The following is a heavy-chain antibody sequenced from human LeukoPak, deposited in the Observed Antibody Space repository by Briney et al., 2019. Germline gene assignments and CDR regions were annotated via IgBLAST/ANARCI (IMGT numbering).Heavy chain of an antibody. CDR3: ARDGEYYDILTGYEGRWFDP. J-gene: IGHJ5*02. V-gene: IGHV4-4*07. D-gene: IGHD3-9*01. Sequence: SETLSLTCTVSGGSISSYYWSWIRQPAGKGLEWIGRIYTSGSTNYNPSLKSRVTMSVDTSKNQFSLKLSSVTAADTAVYYCARDGEYYDILTGYEGRWFDPWGQGTLVTVSS. CDR1: GGSISSYY. CDR2: IYTSGST.